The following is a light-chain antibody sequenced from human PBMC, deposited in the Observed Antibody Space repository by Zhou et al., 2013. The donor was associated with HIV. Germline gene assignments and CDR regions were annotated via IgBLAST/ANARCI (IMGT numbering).Light chain of an antibody. V-gene: IGKV1-9*01. CDR1: QGISTY. CDR3: QQYHAYAPT. CDR2: GAS. J-gene: IGKJ2*01. Sequence: IQLTQSPSSLSASVGDRVTITCRASQGISTYLAWYQQKPGEAPNLLIYGASTLQSGVPSRFSGSGSGTDFTLTISSLQPDDFATYYCQQYHAYAPTFGQGTKVEIK.